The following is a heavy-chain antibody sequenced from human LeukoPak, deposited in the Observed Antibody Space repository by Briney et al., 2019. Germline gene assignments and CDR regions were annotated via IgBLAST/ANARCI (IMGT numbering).Heavy chain of an antibody. CDR3: AKRTSWVDY. J-gene: IGHJ4*02. CDR1: GFTFSGCA. CDR2: VTENGGST. D-gene: IGHD1-26*01. Sequence: PGGSLRLSCAASGFTFSGCAMSWVRQAPGKGLEWVSTVTENGGSTFYADSVKGWFTISRDNSKDTLYLQMNSLRAEDAAVYYCAKRTSWVDYWGQGTLVTVSS. V-gene: IGHV3-23*01.